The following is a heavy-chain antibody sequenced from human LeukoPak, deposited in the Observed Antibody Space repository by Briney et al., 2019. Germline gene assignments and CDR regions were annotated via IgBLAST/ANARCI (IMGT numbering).Heavy chain of an antibody. J-gene: IGHJ4*02. CDR3: ARDFCSAGSCYPDN. Sequence: PGGSLRLSCAASGFTDYMTWVRQAPGKGLEWVSVIYSGGSTYYADSVKGRFTISRDNSKNTLYLQMNSLRVEDTAVYYCARDFCSAGSCYPDNWGQGTLVTVSS. CDR2: IYSGGST. D-gene: IGHD2-15*01. CDR1: GFTDY. V-gene: IGHV3-66*01.